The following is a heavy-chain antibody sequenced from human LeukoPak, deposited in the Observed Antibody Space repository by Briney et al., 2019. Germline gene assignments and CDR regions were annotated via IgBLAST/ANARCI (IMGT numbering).Heavy chain of an antibody. CDR2: ISGDGGST. D-gene: IGHD5-24*01. V-gene: IGHV3-43*02. J-gene: IGHJ4*02. CDR1: GFTFDDYA. CDR3: AKVGYNSWGIDY. Sequence: GGSLRLSCAASGFTFDDYAMQWVRQAPGKGLEWVSLISGDGGSTYYANSVKGRFTISRDNSKNSLYLQMNSLRTEDTALYYCAKVGYNSWGIDYWGQGTLVTVSS.